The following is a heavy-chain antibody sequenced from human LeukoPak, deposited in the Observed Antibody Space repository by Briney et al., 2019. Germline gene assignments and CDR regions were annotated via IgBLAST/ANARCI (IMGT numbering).Heavy chain of an antibody. J-gene: IGHJ1*01. CDR2: INPSGGST. CDR1: GYTFTSFY. Sequence: GASVKVSCKASGYTFTSFYIHWVRQAPGQGLEWMGIINPSGGSTSYAQKFQGRVTMTRDMSTTTVYMELSSLRSEDTAVYYCARDGYDTSGGYFHHWGQGTLITVSS. CDR3: ARDGYDTSGGYFHH. V-gene: IGHV1-46*01. D-gene: IGHD3-22*01.